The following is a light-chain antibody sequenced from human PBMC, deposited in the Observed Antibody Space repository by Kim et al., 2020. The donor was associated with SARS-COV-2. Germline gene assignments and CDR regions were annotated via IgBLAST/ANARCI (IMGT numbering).Light chain of an antibody. V-gene: IGLV3-1*01. CDR1: KLGDEY. J-gene: IGLJ3*02. CDR2: QDN. CDR3: QAWDSSTVV. Sequence: SYELTQPPSVSVSPGQTASITCSGEKLGDEYACWYQQKPGQSPVLVIYQDNKRPSGIPERFSGSNSGNTATLTISGTQAMDEADYYCQAWDSSTVVFGGGTRLT.